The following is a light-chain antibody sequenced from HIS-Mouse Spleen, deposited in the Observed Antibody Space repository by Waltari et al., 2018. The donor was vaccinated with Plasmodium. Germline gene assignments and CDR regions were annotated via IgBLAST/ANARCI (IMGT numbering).Light chain of an antibody. CDR3: QQYYSTPYT. CDR1: RSVSSN. V-gene: IGKV3-15*01. J-gene: IGKJ2*01. CDR2: GAS. Sequence: EIVMTQSPATLSVSPGERATLSCRASRSVSSNLAWYQQKPGQAPRLHIYGASTRATGIPARFSGSGSGTEFTLTISSLQAEDVAVYYCQQYYSTPYTFGQGTKLEIK.